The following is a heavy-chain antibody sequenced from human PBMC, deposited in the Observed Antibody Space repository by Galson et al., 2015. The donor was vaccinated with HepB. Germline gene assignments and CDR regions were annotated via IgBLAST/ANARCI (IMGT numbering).Heavy chain of an antibody. Sequence: SLSLSCAASGVTFSHYAVHWVRQAPGKGPEYVSALTGNGGTTHYANSVKGRFTISGDISRNTMYLQTESLRHEDMAVYYCARERESSGYFGYFDLWGRGTPVIVSS. CDR1: GVTFSHYA. CDR3: ARERESSGYFGYFDL. CDR2: LTGNGGTT. V-gene: IGHV3-64*01. J-gene: IGHJ2*01. D-gene: IGHD3-22*01.